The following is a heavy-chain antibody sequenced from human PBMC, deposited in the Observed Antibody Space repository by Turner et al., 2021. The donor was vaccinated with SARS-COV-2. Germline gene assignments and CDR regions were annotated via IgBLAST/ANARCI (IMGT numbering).Heavy chain of an antibody. D-gene: IGHD5-18*01. CDR3: ADY. CDR2: VSWNGSRT. J-gene: IGHJ4*02. Sequence: EVRLVESGGGLVQPGGSLRLSCAASGFTFSNSDMNWVHQAPGKGLEWVSGVSWNGSRTHYADSVKGRFIISRDNSRNTLYLQTNSLRTRGYTYDAVADYWGQGTLVTVS. V-gene: IGHV3-35*01. CDR1: GFTFSNSD.